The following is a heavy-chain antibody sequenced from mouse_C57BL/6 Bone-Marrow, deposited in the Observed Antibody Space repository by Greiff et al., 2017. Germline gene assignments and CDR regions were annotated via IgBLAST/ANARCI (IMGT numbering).Heavy chain of an antibody. V-gene: IGHV1-81*01. Sequence: QVQLQQSGAELARPGASVKLSCKASGYTFTSYGISWVKQRPGQGLEWIGEIYPRSGNTYYNEKFKGKATLTADKSSSTAYMELRSLTSEDSAVYFGARVSLRLGDYWGQGTTRTGSS. CDR3: ARVSLRLGDY. CDR1: GYTFTSYG. D-gene: IGHD1-2*01. CDR2: IYPRSGNT. J-gene: IGHJ2*01.